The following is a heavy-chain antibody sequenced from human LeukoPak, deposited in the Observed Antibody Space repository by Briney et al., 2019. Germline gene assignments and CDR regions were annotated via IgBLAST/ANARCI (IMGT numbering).Heavy chain of an antibody. Sequence: ASVKVSCTASGYTFTGYDMHWVRQAPGQGLEWIACINPNSGCTNYAQKLQGRVTITRDKSISTAYMELSRLRSDDTAVYYCARDSLPIAVAGWYWFDIWGQGTLVTVSS. CDR3: ARDSLPIAVAGWYWFDI. CDR2: INPNSGCT. J-gene: IGHJ5*02. CDR1: GYTFTGYD. V-gene: IGHV1-2*02. D-gene: IGHD6-13*01.